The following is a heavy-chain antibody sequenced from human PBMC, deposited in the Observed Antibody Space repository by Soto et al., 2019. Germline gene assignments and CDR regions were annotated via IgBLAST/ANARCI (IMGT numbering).Heavy chain of an antibody. V-gene: IGHV3-21*01. CDR3: ARDHGYDTEIKYYYYMDV. D-gene: IGHD5-12*01. J-gene: IGHJ6*03. CDR1: GFTFSSYS. CDR2: ISSSSSYI. Sequence: GGSLRLSCAASGFTFSSYSMNWVRQAPGKGLEWVSSISSSSSYIYYADSVKGRFTISRDNAKNSLYLQMNSLRAEDTAVYYCARDHGYDTEIKYYYYMDVWGKGTTVTVSS.